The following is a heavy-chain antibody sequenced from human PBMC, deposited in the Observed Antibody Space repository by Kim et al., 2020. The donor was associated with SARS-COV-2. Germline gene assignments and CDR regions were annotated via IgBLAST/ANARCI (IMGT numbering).Heavy chain of an antibody. CDR2: INHSGST. CDR3: AGGGGDYGVPQYYYGMDV. Sequence: SETLSLTCAVYGGSFSGYYWSWIRQPPGKGLVWIGEINHSGSTNYNPSIKSRVTISVDTSKNQFSLKLRSVTAADTAVYYCAGGGGDYGVPQYYYGMDV. D-gene: IGHD4-17*01. J-gene: IGHJ6*01. V-gene: IGHV4-34*01. CDR1: GGSFSGYY.